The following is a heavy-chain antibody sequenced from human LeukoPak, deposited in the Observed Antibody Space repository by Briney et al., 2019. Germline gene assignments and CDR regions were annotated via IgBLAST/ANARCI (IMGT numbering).Heavy chain of an antibody. CDR2: ISSSSTI. CDR1: GFTFSSYG. V-gene: IGHV3-48*01. D-gene: IGHD3-22*01. CDR3: ARDLVTMVVVVKGG. Sequence: PGGSLRLSCAASGFTFSSYGMNWVRQAPGKGLEWVSYISSSSTIYYADSVKGRFTISRDNAKNSLYLQMNSLRAEDTAVYYCARDLVTMVVVVKGGWGQGTLVTVSS. J-gene: IGHJ4*02.